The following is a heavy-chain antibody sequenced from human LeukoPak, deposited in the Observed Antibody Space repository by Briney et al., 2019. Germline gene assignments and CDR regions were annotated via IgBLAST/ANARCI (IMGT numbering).Heavy chain of an antibody. CDR2: ISDSGDST. Sequence: GGSLRLSCAASGFTFSSYAMNWVRQAPGKGLQWVSSISDSGDSTYYADSVKGRFTISRDTSKNTLFLQMNSLRAEDTAVYYCARYGWSPAYYYYYMDVWGKGTTVTVSS. J-gene: IGHJ6*03. D-gene: IGHD1-26*01. CDR1: GFTFSSYA. CDR3: ARYGWSPAYYYYYMDV. V-gene: IGHV3-23*01.